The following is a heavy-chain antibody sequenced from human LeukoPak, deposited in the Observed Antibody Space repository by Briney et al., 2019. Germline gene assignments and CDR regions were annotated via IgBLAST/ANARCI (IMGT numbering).Heavy chain of an antibody. CDR2: ISSSSSYI. V-gene: IGHV3-21*01. D-gene: IGHD6-19*01. CDR1: GFTFSSYS. J-gene: IGHJ4*02. Sequence: GGSLRLSCAASGFTFSSYSMNWVRQAPGKGLEWVSSISSSSSYIYYANSVKGRFTISRDNAKNSLYLQMNSLRAEDTAVCYCARVSDSSGWWMHDYWGEGTLVTVSS. CDR3: ARVSDSSGWWMHDY.